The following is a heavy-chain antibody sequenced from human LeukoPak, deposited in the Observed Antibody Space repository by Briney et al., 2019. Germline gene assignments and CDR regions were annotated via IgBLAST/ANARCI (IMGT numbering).Heavy chain of an antibody. CDR1: GYTFTGFY. D-gene: IGHD2-2*01. CDR2: INPSSGAT. Sequence: GASVKVSCKASGYTFTGFYIHWVRQAPGQGLEWMGWINPSSGATNYAQKFQGRVTMTRDTPISTAYMELNGLRSDDTAVYYCARGLGFCTSATCEWGQGTLVTVSS. V-gene: IGHV1-2*02. J-gene: IGHJ4*02. CDR3: ARGLGFCTSATCE.